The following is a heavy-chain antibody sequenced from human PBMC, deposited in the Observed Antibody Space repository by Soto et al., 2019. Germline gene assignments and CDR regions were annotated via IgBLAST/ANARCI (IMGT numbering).Heavy chain of an antibody. CDR2: IYYSGST. D-gene: IGHD3-16*01. Sequence: SETLSLTCTGSGGSISSSSYYWGWIRQPPGKGLEWIGSIYYSGSTYYHPSLKSRVTISVDTSKNQFSLKLSSVTAADTAVYYCARKGGYSYYYMDDWGKGTTVPVSS. CDR3: ARKGGYSYYYMDD. CDR1: GGSISSSSYY. J-gene: IGHJ6*03. V-gene: IGHV4-39*01.